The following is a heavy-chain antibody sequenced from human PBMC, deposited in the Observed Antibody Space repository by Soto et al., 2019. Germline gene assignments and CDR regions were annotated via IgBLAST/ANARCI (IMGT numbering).Heavy chain of an antibody. CDR2: ISAYNGNT. V-gene: IGHV1-18*01. CDR3: ARRAPPMDV. CDR1: GYTFTSYG. Sequence: QVQLVQSGAEVKKPGASVKVSCKASGYTFTSYGISWVRQAPGQGLEWMGWISAYNGNTQYAQQLQGRVTMTTATSTSTADMELRSLRSDDTAVYFCARRAPPMDVWGQGTTVTVAS. J-gene: IGHJ6*02.